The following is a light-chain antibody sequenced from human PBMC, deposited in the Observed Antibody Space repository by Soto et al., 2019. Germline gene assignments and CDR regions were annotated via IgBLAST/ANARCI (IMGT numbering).Light chain of an antibody. CDR1: QSLLYSSNNKNY. CDR3: QKYYYTPYS. Sequence: DIVMTQSPDSLPVSLGEMATINCKSSQSLLYSSNNKNYLALYQQKQGQPPKLLIFWASTRESGVPDRFSGSGSGTDFPLTISRLQAEDVAVYYCQKYYYTPYSFGQGNKLEIK. CDR2: WAS. J-gene: IGKJ2*03. V-gene: IGKV4-1*01.